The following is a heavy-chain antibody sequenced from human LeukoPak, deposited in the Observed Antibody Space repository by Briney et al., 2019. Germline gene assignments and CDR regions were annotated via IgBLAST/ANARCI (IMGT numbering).Heavy chain of an antibody. CDR3: ARAGMVAVIGYGMDV. Sequence: GGSLRLSCTTSGFTFSDYALSWVRQAPGKGLEWVSLIRNKAFRETSEYAASVEGRFSISRDASKSIVYLQMNSLQTEDTAVYYCARAGMVAVIGYGMDVWGRGTTVTVSS. V-gene: IGHV3-49*04. CDR1: GFTFSDYA. D-gene: IGHD2-21*01. J-gene: IGHJ6*02. CDR2: IRNKAFRETS.